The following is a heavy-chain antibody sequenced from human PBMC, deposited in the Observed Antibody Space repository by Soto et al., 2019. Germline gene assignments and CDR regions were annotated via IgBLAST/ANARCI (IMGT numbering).Heavy chain of an antibody. CDR2: INHSGST. V-gene: IGHV4-34*01. D-gene: IGHD2-8*02. J-gene: IGHJ4*02. CDR1: GGSFSGYY. CDR3: ARDKITGLSDY. Sequence: ETLSLTCAVYGGSFSGYYWTWIRQPPGTGLEWIGEINHSGSTNYNPSLKSRVTISVDTSKNQFSLKLTSVTAADTAVYYCARDKITGLSDYWGQGILVTVSS.